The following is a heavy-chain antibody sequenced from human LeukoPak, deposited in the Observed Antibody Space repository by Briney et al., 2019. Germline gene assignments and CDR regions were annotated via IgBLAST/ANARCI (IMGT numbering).Heavy chain of an antibody. V-gene: IGHV1-69*13. CDR3: ARDFLGPSQPPMVRGVSPPGY. D-gene: IGHD3-10*01. CDR1: GGTFSSFA. CDR2: IIPIFGAT. Sequence: GASVKVSCKASGGTFSSFAVSWVRQAPGQGLEWVGGIIPIFGATTYAENFQDRVTITADESTGTAFMELSSLRSEDTAVYYCARDFLGPSQPPMVRGVSPPGYWGQGTLVTVSS. J-gene: IGHJ4*02.